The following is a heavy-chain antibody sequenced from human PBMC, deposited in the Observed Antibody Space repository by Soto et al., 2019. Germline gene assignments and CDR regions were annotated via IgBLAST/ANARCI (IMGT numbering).Heavy chain of an antibody. CDR2: IYYSGST. J-gene: IGHJ4*02. CDR3: ARHPDYDILTGFDY. Sequence: QVQLQESGPGLVKPSETLSLTCTVSGGSISSYYWSWIRQPPGKGLEWIGYIYYSGSTNYNPPLKSRVTISVDTSKNQFSLKLSSVTAADTAVYYCARHPDYDILTGFDYWGQGTLVTVSS. D-gene: IGHD3-9*01. CDR1: GGSISSYY. V-gene: IGHV4-59*08.